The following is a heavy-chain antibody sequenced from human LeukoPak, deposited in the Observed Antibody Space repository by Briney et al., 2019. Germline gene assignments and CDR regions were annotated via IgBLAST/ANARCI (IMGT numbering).Heavy chain of an antibody. D-gene: IGHD3-9*01. CDR3: ARERDILTGYYRGYFDY. CDR1: GGTFSSYA. CDR2: IIPIFDTA. V-gene: IGHV1-69*13. Sequence: ASVKVSCKASGGTFSSYAITWVRQAPGQGLEWMGGIIPIFDTANYAQKFQGRVTITADESTSTAYMGLSSLRSEDTAVYYCARERDILTGYYRGYFDYWGQGTLVTVSS. J-gene: IGHJ4*02.